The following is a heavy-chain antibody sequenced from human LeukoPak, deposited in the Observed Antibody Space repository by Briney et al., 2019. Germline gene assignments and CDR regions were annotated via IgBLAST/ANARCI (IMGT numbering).Heavy chain of an antibody. V-gene: IGHV1-18*01. Sequence: ASVEVSCKASGYTFTTYGISWVRQAPGQGLEWMGWISAYNGNTNYAQKLQGRVTVTPDTSTSTAYMELRSLRSDDTAVYYCARGKASQSTNYFDYWGQGTLVTVSS. CDR1: GYTFTTYG. D-gene: IGHD5/OR15-5a*01. CDR3: ARGKASQSTNYFDY. J-gene: IGHJ4*02. CDR2: ISAYNGNT.